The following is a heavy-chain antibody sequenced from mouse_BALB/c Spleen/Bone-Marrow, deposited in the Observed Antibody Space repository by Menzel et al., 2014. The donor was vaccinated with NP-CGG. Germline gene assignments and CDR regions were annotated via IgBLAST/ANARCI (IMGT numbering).Heavy chain of an antibody. D-gene: IGHD1-1*01. J-gene: IGHJ4*01. CDR1: GFNIKDTY. V-gene: IGHV14-3*02. CDR2: IDPANGNT. CDR3: ARSGDYGSSYYAMDY. Sequence: DVHLVESGAELVKPGASVKLSCTASGFNIKDTYMHWVKQRPEQGLEWIGRIDPANGNTKYDPKFQGKATITADTSSNTAYLQLSSLTSEDTAVYYCARSGDYGSSYYAMDYWGQGISVTVSS.